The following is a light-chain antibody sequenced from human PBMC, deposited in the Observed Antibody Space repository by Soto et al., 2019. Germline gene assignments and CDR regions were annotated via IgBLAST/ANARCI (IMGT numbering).Light chain of an antibody. V-gene: IGKV3-15*01. Sequence: EIVMTQSPATLSVSPGERATLSCRASQSLSSNLAWYQQKPGQAPRLLIYGASTRATGIPVRFSGSGSGTEFFLNISSLQSEDFAVYYCQQYNNWLRTFGQGTKVEVK. CDR3: QQYNNWLRT. J-gene: IGKJ1*01. CDR2: GAS. CDR1: QSLSSN.